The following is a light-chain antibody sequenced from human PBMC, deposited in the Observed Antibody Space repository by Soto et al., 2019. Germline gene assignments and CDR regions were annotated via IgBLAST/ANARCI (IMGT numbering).Light chain of an antibody. J-gene: IGLJ2*01. CDR1: NIGSKN. V-gene: IGLV3-9*01. CDR2: RDS. Sequence: SYELTQPLSGSVALGQTARITCGGNNIGSKNVHWYQQKPGQAPVLVIYRDSNRPSGIPERFSGSNSGNTDTLTISRAQAGDEADYYCQVWDSSTVVFGGGTKLTVL. CDR3: QVWDSSTVV.